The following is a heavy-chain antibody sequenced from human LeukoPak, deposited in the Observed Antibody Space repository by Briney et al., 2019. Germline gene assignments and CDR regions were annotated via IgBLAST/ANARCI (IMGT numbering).Heavy chain of an antibody. V-gene: IGHV1-24*01. CDR1: GYTLTELP. Sequence: ASVKVSCKVSGYTLTELPLHWVRQAPGKGLEWMGGFDPEDGETIYAQKFQGRVTMTEDTSTDTAYMELSSLRSEDTAMYYCATPTQGYSGFDYWDQGTLVTVSS. CDR3: ATPTQGYSGFDY. J-gene: IGHJ4*02. D-gene: IGHD1-26*01. CDR2: FDPEDGET.